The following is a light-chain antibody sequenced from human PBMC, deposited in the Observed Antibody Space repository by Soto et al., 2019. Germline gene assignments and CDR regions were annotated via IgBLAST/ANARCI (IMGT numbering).Light chain of an antibody. CDR2: LGS. CDR3: MQPLQSWT. V-gene: IGKV2-28*01. Sequence: DIVMTQSPLSLPVTPGEPASISCRSSQSLLHSNGYNYLDWYLQKPGQSPQLLIYLGSNRASGVPDRFSGSGSGTDFTLKISRVEVEDVGVYYCMQPLQSWTFGQGTKVEIK. J-gene: IGKJ1*01. CDR1: QSLLHSNGYNY.